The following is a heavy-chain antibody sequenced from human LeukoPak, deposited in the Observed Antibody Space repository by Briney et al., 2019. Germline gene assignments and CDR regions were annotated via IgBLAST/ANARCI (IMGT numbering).Heavy chain of an antibody. D-gene: IGHD5-12*01. CDR2: INPNSGGT. J-gene: IGHJ6*02. CDR1: GYTFSGYY. CDR3: ARGHGYSGSLPWYYYYGMDV. V-gene: IGHV1-2*02. Sequence: GASVKVSCKASGYTFSGYYMHWVRQAPGQGLEWMGWINPNSGGTNYAQKFQGRVTMTRDTSISTAYMELSRLRSDDTAVYYCARGHGYSGSLPWYYYYGMDVWGQGTTVTVSS.